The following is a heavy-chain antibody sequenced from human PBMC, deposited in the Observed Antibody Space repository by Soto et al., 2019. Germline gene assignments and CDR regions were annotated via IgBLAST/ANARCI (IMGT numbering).Heavy chain of an antibody. J-gene: IGHJ5*02. CDR1: GYTFVDYF. CDR2: ISLRHHST. D-gene: IGHD3-16*01. Sequence: ASVKVSCKTSGYTFVDYFIHWVRQAPGQGLEWMGIISLRHHSTSYAQKFQGRVTMTRDISIATAYMELSSLRSDDTAIYYCARMATFGSLNWFDPWGQGTLVTVSS. V-gene: IGHV1-46*01. CDR3: ARMATFGSLNWFDP.